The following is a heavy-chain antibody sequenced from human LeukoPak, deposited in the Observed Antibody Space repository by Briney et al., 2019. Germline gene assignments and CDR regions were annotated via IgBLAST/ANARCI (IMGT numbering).Heavy chain of an antibody. CDR3: ARQRGGQYEDGFDI. CDR2: INPNSGGT. V-gene: IGHV1-2*02. Sequence: ASVKVSCKASGYTFTGYYMHWVRQAPGQGLEWMGWINPNSGGTNYAQKFQVRGTMTRDTSTSTVYMELSSLKYEDTAVYYCARQRGGQYEDGFDIWGQRTMVTVSS. CDR1: GYTFTGYY. J-gene: IGHJ3*02. D-gene: IGHD2-8*01.